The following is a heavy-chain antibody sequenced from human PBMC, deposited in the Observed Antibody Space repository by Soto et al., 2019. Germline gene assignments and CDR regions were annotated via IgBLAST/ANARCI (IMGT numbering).Heavy chain of an antibody. Sequence: SLTCAVSSGSISSSNWWSWVRQPPGKGLEWIGEIYHSGSTNYNPSLKSRVTISVDKSKNQFSLKLSSVTAADTAVYYCARLQYSSLFNWFDPWGQGTLVTVS. CDR2: IYHSGST. V-gene: IGHV4-4*02. CDR1: SGSISSSNW. CDR3: ARLQYSSLFNWFDP. D-gene: IGHD6-19*01. J-gene: IGHJ5*02.